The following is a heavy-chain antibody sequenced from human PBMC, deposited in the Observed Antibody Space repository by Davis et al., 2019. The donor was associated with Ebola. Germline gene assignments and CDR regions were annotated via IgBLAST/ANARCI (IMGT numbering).Heavy chain of an antibody. CDR3: AREPGALEWLWTYYYGMDV. V-gene: IGHV1-2*02. D-gene: IGHD3-3*01. Sequence: ASVKVSCKASGYTFTTYYMHWVRQAPGQGLEWMGWINPNSGGTNYAQKFQGRVTMTRDTSISTAYMELSRLRSDDTAVYYCAREPGALEWLWTYYYGMDVWGQGTTVTVFS. CDR1: GYTFTTYY. CDR2: INPNSGGT. J-gene: IGHJ6*02.